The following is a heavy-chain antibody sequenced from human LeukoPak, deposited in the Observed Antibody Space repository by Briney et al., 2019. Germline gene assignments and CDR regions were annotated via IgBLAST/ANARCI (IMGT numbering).Heavy chain of an antibody. CDR2: IDARSGIT. V-gene: IGHV3-48*04. CDR3: AKDPNGDFIGAFDF. CDR1: GFTFRIFG. Sequence: GGSLRLSCAASGFTFRIFGLNWVRQAPGKGPEWVSYIDARSGITYYADSVQGRFTISRDDARESVFLQMDGLRVDDTAVYYCAKDPNGDFIGAFDFWGQGTMVTVSS. D-gene: IGHD4-17*01. J-gene: IGHJ3*01.